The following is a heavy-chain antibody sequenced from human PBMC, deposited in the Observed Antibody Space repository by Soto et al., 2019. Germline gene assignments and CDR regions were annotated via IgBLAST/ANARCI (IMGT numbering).Heavy chain of an antibody. CDR1: GFTFSNFG. J-gene: IGHJ4*02. V-gene: IGHV3-21*01. Sequence: GGSLRLSCEASGFTFSNFGMHWVRQAPGKGLEWVSFISSSSRDIYHADSLRGRFTISRDNAKNSLYLQMSSLRAEDTALYYCARDHYGSGSPPGYWGQGILVTVSS. CDR3: ARDHYGSGSPPGY. D-gene: IGHD3-10*01. CDR2: ISSSSRDI.